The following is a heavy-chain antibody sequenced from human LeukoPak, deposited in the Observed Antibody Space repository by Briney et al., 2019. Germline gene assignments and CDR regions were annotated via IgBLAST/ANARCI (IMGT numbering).Heavy chain of an antibody. J-gene: IGHJ4*02. V-gene: IGHV1-69*06. CDR3: ARGSRTGWYYFDY. CDR2: IIPIFGTT. CDR1: GYTFSGYY. Sequence: GASVKVSCKASGYTFSGYYMHWVRQAPGQGLEWMGGIIPIFGTTNYAQNFQGRVTITADTSTSTAYMELSSLTSDDTAVYYCARGSRTGWYYFDYWGQGTLVTVSS. D-gene: IGHD6-19*01.